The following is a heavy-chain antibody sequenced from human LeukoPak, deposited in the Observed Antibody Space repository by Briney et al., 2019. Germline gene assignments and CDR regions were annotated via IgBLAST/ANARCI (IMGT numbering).Heavy chain of an antibody. J-gene: IGHJ4*02. V-gene: IGHV4-34*01. D-gene: IGHD4-23*01. CDR1: GGSISSYY. CDR3: ARDGGNSADY. Sequence: SETLSLTCTVSGGSISSYYWSWIRQPAGKGLEWIGEINHSGSTNYNPSLKSRVTISVDTSKNQFSLKLSSVTAADTAVYYCARDGGNSADYWGQGTLVTVSS. CDR2: INHSGST.